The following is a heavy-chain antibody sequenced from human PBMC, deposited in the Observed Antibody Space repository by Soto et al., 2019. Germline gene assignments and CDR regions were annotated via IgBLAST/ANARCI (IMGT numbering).Heavy chain of an antibody. CDR3: AKDQEGGIVLSHHYGMDF. D-gene: IGHD2-8*01. V-gene: IGHV3-30*18. Sequence: QVQLVESGGGVVQPGGSLRLSCAASGFTFSSYGMNWVRQAPGKGLEWVAVISYDGSNKYYADSVKGRFTISRDNSKNTLYLQMNRLKAEDTDVYYCAKDQEGGIVLSHHYGMDFWGQGTTVTVSS. CDR1: GFTFSSYG. J-gene: IGHJ6*02. CDR2: ISYDGSNK.